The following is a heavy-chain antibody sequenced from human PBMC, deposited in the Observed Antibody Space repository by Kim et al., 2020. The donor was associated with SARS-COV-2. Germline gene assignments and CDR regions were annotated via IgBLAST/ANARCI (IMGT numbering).Heavy chain of an antibody. Sequence: NPALKSRVTISVDTSKNQFSLKLSSVTAADTAVYYCARLSGVIAARRFDYWGQGTLVTVSS. CDR3: ARLSGVIAARRFDY. J-gene: IGHJ4*02. D-gene: IGHD6-6*01. V-gene: IGHV4-59*08.